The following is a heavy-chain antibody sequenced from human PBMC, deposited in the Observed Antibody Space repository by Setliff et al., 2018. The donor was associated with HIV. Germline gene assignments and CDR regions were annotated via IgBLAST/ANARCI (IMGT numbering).Heavy chain of an antibody. Sequence: PSETLSLTCAVYGGSFSGYYWSWIRQPPGKGLEWIGEINHSGRTYYNPSLKSRVTISVDTSKNQFSLKLSSVTAADTALYYCATYAVGEGGRGHWGQGVLVTVSS. CDR2: INHSGRT. J-gene: IGHJ4*02. CDR1: GGSFSGYY. CDR3: ATYAVGEGGRGH. D-gene: IGHD1-26*01. V-gene: IGHV4-34*01.